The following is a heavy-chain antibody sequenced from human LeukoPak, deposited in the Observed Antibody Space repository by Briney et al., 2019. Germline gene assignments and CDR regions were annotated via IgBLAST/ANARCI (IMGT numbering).Heavy chain of an antibody. Sequence: PGGSLRLSCAASGFTFSSYSMNWVRQAPGKGLEWISYTGPRTTIVYYADSVRGRFTISRDNAENSLYLQMNSLRAEDTAVYYCAKSVVVPAAIRGAFDIWGQGTMVTVSS. CDR3: AKSVVVPAAIRGAFDI. J-gene: IGHJ3*02. CDR2: TGPRTTIV. D-gene: IGHD2-2*01. V-gene: IGHV3-48*01. CDR1: GFTFSSYS.